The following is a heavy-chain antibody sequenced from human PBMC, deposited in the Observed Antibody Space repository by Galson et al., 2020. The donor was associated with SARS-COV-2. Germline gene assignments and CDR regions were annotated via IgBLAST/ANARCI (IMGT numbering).Heavy chain of an antibody. CDR2: ISWNSGSI. Sequence: GGSLRLSCAASGFTFDDYAMHWVRQAPGKGLEWVSGISWNSGSIGYADSVKGRFTISRDNAKNSLYLQMNSLRAEDTALYYCAKAPNWGSYYYSYMDVWGKGTTVTVSS. V-gene: IGHV3-9*01. CDR3: AKAPNWGSYYYSYMDV. CDR1: GFTFDDYA. D-gene: IGHD7-27*01. J-gene: IGHJ6*03.